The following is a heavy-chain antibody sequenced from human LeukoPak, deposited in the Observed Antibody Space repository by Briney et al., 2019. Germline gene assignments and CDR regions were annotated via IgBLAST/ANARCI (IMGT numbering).Heavy chain of an antibody. CDR3: ANAQEQWLVHPVYYYYGMDV. D-gene: IGHD6-19*01. Sequence: PGGSLRLSCAASGFTFSSYAMSWVRQAPGKGLEWVSAISGSGGSTYYADSVKGRFTISRDNSKNTLYLQMNSLRAEDTAVYYCANAQEQWLVHPVYYYYGMDVWGQGTTVTVSS. J-gene: IGHJ6*02. V-gene: IGHV3-23*01. CDR1: GFTFSSYA. CDR2: ISGSGGST.